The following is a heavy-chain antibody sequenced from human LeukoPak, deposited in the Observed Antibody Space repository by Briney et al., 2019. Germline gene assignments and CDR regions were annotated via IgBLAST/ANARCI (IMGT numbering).Heavy chain of an antibody. Sequence: PGGSVRLSCAASGFTFSSYAMHWVRQAPGKGLEWVACISDEGSKKYYAHSLKGRFTIHRDTPKNTLYLQMNSLRAEDTAVYFCAKGGGYCSGVRCYWDYYFDYWGQGTLVTVSP. CDR1: GFTFSSYA. J-gene: IGHJ4*02. CDR3: AKGGGYCSGVRCYWDYYFDY. D-gene: IGHD2-15*01. V-gene: IGHV3-30-3*01. CDR2: ISDEGSKK.